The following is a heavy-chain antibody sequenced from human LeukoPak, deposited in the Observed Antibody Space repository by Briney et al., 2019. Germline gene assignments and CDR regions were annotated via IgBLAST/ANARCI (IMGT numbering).Heavy chain of an antibody. V-gene: IGHV3-30*02. CDR2: IRYDGSNK. J-gene: IGHJ4*02. CDR3: AKDYGAVTVWFDY. CDR1: GFTFSSYG. Sequence: QTGGSLRLSCAASGFTFSSYGMHWVRQAPGKGLEWVAFIRYDGSNKYYADSVKGRFTISRDNSKNTLYLQMNSLRAEDTAVYYCAKDYGAVTVWFDYWGQGTLVTVSS. D-gene: IGHD4-11*01.